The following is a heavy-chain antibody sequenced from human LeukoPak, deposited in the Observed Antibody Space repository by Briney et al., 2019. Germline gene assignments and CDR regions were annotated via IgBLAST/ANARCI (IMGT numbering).Heavy chain of an antibody. Sequence: QPGGSLRLSCAASGFTFSSYWMSWVRQAPGKGLEWVANIKEDGSEKYYVDSVKGRFTISRDNAKTSLYLQMNSLRAEDTAVYYCAREIGSAARGRWGQGTLVTVSS. J-gene: IGHJ4*02. CDR2: IKEDGSEK. V-gene: IGHV3-7*05. D-gene: IGHD6-13*01. CDR3: AREIGSAARGR. CDR1: GFTFSSYW.